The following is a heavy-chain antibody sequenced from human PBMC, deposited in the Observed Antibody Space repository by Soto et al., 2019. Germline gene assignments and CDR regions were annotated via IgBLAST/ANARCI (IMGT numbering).Heavy chain of an antibody. D-gene: IGHD2-21*02. V-gene: IGHV4-4*02. CDR3: ASLVNMVTATAGFDY. Sequence: PSETLSLTCAVSGGSISSNNWWSWVRQPPGKGLEWIGEIFHSGSTNYNPSLKSRVTVLLDKSKNQFSLKLTSVTAADTAVYYCASLVNMVTATAGFDYWGQGILVTVSS. CDR2: IFHSGST. CDR1: GGSISSNNW. J-gene: IGHJ4*02.